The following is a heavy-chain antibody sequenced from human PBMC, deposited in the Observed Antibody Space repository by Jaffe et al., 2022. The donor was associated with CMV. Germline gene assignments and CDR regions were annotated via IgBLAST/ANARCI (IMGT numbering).Heavy chain of an antibody. CDR2: IDPSDSYT. Sequence: EVQLVQSGAEVKKPGESLRISCKGSGYNFTSRWISWVRQMPGKGLEWMGRIDPSDSYTHYSPSFQGHVTISADKSISTAYLQWSSLKASDTAMYYCVRHWWIYLRENSYYYYYMDVWGKGTTVTVSS. CDR1: GYNFTSRW. CDR3: VRHWWIYLRENSYYYYYMDV. J-gene: IGHJ6*03. V-gene: IGHV5-10-1*03. D-gene: IGHD5-12*01.